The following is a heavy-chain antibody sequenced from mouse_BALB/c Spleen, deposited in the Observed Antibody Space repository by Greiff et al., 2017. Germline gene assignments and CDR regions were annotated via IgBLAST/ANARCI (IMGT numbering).Heavy chain of an antibody. V-gene: IGHV5-9-4*01. J-gene: IGHJ4*01. CDR1: GFTFSSYA. CDR3: ARDTRYYAMDY. Sequence: DVHLVESGGGLVKPGGSLKLSCAASGFTFSSYAMSWVRQSPEKRLEWVAEISSGGSYTYYPDTVTGRFTISRDNAKNTLYLEMSSLRSEDTAMYYCARDTRYYAMDYWGQGTSVTVSS. CDR2: ISSGGSYT.